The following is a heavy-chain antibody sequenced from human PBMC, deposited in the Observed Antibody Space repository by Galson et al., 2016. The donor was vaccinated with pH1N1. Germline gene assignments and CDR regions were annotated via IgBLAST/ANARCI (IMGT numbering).Heavy chain of an antibody. Sequence: SLRLSCAASGFTLRTYGIHWFRQTPGKGLEGLAFMPYDGINEYYADSVKGRFTMSRDTSKNTLYLQMKILRAEDSALYYCAKDTGDYGWFDPWGQGTLVTVSS. CDR2: MPYDGINE. V-gene: IGHV3-30*02. J-gene: IGHJ5*02. CDR1: GFTLRTYG. D-gene: IGHD4-17*01. CDR3: AKDTGDYGWFDP.